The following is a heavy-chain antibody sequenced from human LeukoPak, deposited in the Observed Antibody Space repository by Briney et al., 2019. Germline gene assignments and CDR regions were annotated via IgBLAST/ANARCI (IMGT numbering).Heavy chain of an antibody. D-gene: IGHD3-3*01. J-gene: IGHJ4*02. V-gene: IGHV4-38-2*01. CDR1: GYSISSGFY. CDR2: IYHSGST. CDR3: ARSGSRYDFWSGYYNDY. Sequence: SETLSLTCAVSGYSISSGFYWGWIRQPPGKGLEWIGSIYHSGSTYYNPSLKSRVTISVDTSKNQFSLKLSSVTAADTAVYYCARSGSRYDFWSGYYNDYWGQGTLVTVSS.